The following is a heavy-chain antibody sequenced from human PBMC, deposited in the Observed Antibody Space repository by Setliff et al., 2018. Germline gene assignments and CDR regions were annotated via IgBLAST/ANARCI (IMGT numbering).Heavy chain of an antibody. Sequence: SETLSLTCAVSGYSISSGYYWGWIRQPPGKGLEWLGSVRHRGGTYYNPSLKSRVTISIDTSKNQFSLKLSSVTAADTAVHYCASPGMTTMMDWYFDLWGRGTLVTVSS. CDR3: ASPGMTTMMDWYFDL. CDR1: GYSISSGYY. J-gene: IGHJ2*01. V-gene: IGHV4-38-2*01. CDR2: VRHRGGT. D-gene: IGHD4-4*01.